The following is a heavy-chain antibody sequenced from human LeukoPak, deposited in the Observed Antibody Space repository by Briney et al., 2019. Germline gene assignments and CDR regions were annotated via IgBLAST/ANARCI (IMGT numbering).Heavy chain of an antibody. CDR3: ARGYRIPAVWGFEF. J-gene: IGHJ4*02. Sequence: ASVKVSCKASGYNFTKYAIYWVRQAPGQGLEWMGWINTNTEDPTYAQDFTGRFVFSLDTSVTTAYLDINSLKPDDTALYYCARGYRIPAVWGFEFWGQGTLVTVSS. D-gene: IGHD1-20*01. CDR1: GYNFTKYA. CDR2: INTNTEDP. V-gene: IGHV7-4-1*02.